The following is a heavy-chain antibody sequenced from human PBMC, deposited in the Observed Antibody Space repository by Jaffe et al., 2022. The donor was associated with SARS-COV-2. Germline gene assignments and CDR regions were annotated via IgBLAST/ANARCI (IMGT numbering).Heavy chain of an antibody. CDR3: ARSPYYYDSNWYFDL. J-gene: IGHJ2*01. CDR2: ISYDGSNK. Sequence: QVQLVESGGGVVQPGRSLRLSCAASGFTFSSYAMHWVRQAPGKGLEWVAVISYDGSNKYYADSVKGRFTISRDNSKNTLYLQMNSLRAEDTAVYYCARSPYYYDSNWYFDLWGRGTLVTVSS. V-gene: IGHV3-30*04. CDR1: GFTFSSYA. D-gene: IGHD3-22*01.